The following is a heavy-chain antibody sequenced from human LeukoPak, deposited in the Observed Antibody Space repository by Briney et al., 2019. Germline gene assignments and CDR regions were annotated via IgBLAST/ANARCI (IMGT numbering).Heavy chain of an antibody. CDR3: AKDRVPYGEFDY. CDR2: ISYDGSNK. Sequence: GRSLRLSCAASGLTFISYGMHWVRQAPGKGLEWVAVISYDGSNKYYADSVKGRFTISRDNSKNTLYLQMNSLRAEDTAVYYCAKDRVPYGEFDYWGHGTLVTVSS. V-gene: IGHV3-30*18. CDR1: GLTFISYG. D-gene: IGHD4-17*01. J-gene: IGHJ4*01.